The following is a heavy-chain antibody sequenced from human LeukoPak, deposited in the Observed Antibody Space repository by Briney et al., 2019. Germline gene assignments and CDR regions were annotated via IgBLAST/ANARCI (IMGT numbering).Heavy chain of an antibody. CDR3: ARGPSGYHNT. CDR1: GFTFSSYS. V-gene: IGHV3-21*01. D-gene: IGHD5-12*01. J-gene: IGHJ4*02. Sequence: PGGSLRLSCAASGFTFSSYSINWVRQAPGKGLEWVSSISSSSGYIYYADSVKGRFTISRDNAKNSLYLQMNSLRAEDTAVYYCARGPSGYHNTGGQGTLVTVSS. CDR2: ISSSSGYI.